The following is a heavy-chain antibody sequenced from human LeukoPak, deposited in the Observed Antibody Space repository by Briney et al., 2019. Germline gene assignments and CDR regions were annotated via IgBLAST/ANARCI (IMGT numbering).Heavy chain of an antibody. D-gene: IGHD3-10*01. Sequence: GGSLRLSCAASGFTFSSYGMHWVRQAPGKGLEWVAVIWYDGSNKYYADSVKGRFTISRDNSKNTLYLQMNSLRAEDTAVYYCAKEMVRGVVQDWGQGTLVTVSS. CDR1: GFTFSSYG. CDR2: IWYDGSNK. CDR3: AKEMVRGVVQD. J-gene: IGHJ1*01. V-gene: IGHV3-33*06.